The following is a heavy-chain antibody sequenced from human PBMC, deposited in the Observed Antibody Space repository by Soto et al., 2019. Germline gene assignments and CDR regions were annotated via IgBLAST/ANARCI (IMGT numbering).Heavy chain of an antibody. D-gene: IGHD6-19*01. CDR1: GGSISSGDYY. CDR3: ARLGIAVAGTYWFDP. V-gene: IGHV4-30-4*01. Sequence: PSETLSLTCTVSGGSISSGDYYWSWIRQPPGKGLEWIGYIYYSGSTYYNPSLKNRVTISVDTSKNQFSLKLSSVTAADTAVYYCARLGIAVAGTYWFDPWGQGTLVTVSS. J-gene: IGHJ5*02. CDR2: IYYSGST.